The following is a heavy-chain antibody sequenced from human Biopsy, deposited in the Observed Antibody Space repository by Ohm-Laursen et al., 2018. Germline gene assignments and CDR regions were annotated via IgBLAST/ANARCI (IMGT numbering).Heavy chain of an antibody. D-gene: IGHD1-26*01. CDR2: ITQSGST. V-gene: IGHV4-34*01. Sequence: TLSLTCAVYGGSFNGYFWSWIRQPPGKGLEWIGDITQSGSTNYSPSLKGRVTISVDTAKKQFSLSLRSVTAADTAVYYCARGTGRYYVYGAFDIWGQGTVVTVSS. CDR3: ARGTGRYYVYGAFDI. J-gene: IGHJ3*02. CDR1: GGSFNGYF.